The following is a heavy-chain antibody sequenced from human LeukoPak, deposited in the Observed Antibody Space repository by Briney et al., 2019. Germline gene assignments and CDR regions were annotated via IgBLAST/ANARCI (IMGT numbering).Heavy chain of an antibody. CDR3: ARARTTGTRGPYYYYYYMDV. CDR2: IIPIFGTA. D-gene: IGHD1-1*01. J-gene: IGHJ6*03. CDR1: GYTFTSYG. Sequence: SVKVSCKASGYTFTSYGISWVRQAPGQGLEWMGGIIPIFGTANYAQKFQGRVTITADKSTSTAYMELSSLRSEDTAVYYCARARTTGTRGPYYYYYYMDVWGKGTTVTVSS. V-gene: IGHV1-69*06.